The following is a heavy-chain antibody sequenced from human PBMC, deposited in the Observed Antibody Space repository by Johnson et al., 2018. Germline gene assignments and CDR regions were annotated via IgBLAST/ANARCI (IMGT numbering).Heavy chain of an antibody. Sequence: VQLVQSGGGLVQPGGSXRLSCAVSGLSVTSNDMTWVRQAPGKGLEWVSVFYLDGSKHYTDSVRGRVTISRDTSTNTLSLQMNSLKVGDTAVYYMARLNFYYMDVWGMGTTVTVSS. V-gene: IGHV3-66*02. CDR2: FYLDGSK. CDR1: GLSVTSND. D-gene: IGHD5-24*01. J-gene: IGHJ6*03. CDR3: ARLNFYYMDV.